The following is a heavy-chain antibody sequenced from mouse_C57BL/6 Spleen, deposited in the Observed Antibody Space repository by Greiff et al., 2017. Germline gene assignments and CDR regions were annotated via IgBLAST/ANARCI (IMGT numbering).Heavy chain of an antibody. CDR3: ARVYDYGGVYFDY. CDR2: INYDGSST. Sequence: EVQRVESEGGLVQPGSSMKLSCTASGFTFSDYYMAWVRQVPEKGLEWVANINYDGSSTYYLDSLKSRFIISRDNAKNILYLQMSSLKSEDTATYYCARVYDYGGVYFDYWGQGTTLTVSS. J-gene: IGHJ2*01. D-gene: IGHD2-4*01. CDR1: GFTFSDYY. V-gene: IGHV5-16*01.